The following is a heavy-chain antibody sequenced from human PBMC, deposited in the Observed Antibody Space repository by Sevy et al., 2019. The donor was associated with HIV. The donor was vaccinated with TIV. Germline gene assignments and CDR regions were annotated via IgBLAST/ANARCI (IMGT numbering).Heavy chain of an antibody. CDR2: ISSSYGYI. CDR1: GFTFSTYS. D-gene: IGHD1-1*01. V-gene: IGHV3-21*01. J-gene: IGHJ3*02. CDR3: ARVTGTEALHASDI. Sequence: GGSLRLSCAASGFTFSTYSMNWVRQAPGKGLEWVSSISSSYGYIYYADSVKGRFTISRDNAKKSLYLQMNSLRAEDTAIYYCARVTGTEALHASDIWGQGTMVTVSS.